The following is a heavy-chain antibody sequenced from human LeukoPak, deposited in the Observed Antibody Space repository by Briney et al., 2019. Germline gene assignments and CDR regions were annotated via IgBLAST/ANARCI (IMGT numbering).Heavy chain of an antibody. CDR1: GYTFTSYG. CDR3: ARDFTTGLDAFDI. CDR2: ISAYNGNT. J-gene: IGHJ3*02. D-gene: IGHD3-22*01. Sequence: ASVKVSCKASGYTFTSYGISWVRQAPGQGLEWMGWISAYNGNTNYAQKLQGRVTMTTDTSTSTAYMELRSLTSDDTAVSYCARDFTTGLDAFDIWGQGTMVTVSS. V-gene: IGHV1-18*01.